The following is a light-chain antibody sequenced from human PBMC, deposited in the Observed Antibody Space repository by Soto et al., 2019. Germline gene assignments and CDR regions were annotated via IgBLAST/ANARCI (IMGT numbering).Light chain of an antibody. CDR3: PPSGRSPPSWT. CDR1: QSVSSNY. V-gene: IGKV3-20*01. J-gene: IGKJ1*01. CDR2: GAS. Sequence: EIVLTQSPGTLSLSAGERATLSCRASQSVSSNYLAWYQQKPGQPPRLLISGASSRATGIPDRFIGSGSGTDFTLTISSLEPEDFAVYYCPPSGRSPPSWTFGQGTKVEIK.